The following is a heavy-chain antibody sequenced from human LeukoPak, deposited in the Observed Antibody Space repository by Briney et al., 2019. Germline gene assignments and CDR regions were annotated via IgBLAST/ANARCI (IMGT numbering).Heavy chain of an antibody. CDR3: ARLSGSSTVVKVNYFDY. J-gene: IGHJ4*02. CDR2: IYPGDSDT. CDR1: GYSFTSYW. Sequence: GESLKISCKGSGYSFTSYWIGWVRQMPGKGLEWMGIIYPGDSDTRYSPSFQGQVTISADKSISTAYLQWSSLKASDTAMYYCARLSGSSTVVKVNYFDYWGQGTPVSVSS. V-gene: IGHV5-51*01. D-gene: IGHD4-23*01.